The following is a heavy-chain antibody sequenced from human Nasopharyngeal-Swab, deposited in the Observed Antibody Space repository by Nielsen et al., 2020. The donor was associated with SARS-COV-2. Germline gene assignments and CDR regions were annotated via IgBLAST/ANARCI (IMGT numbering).Heavy chain of an antibody. CDR2: IFYSGNT. V-gene: IGHV4-39*01. J-gene: IGHJ4*02. CDR3: ARGSV. D-gene: IGHD3-10*01. Sequence: PGKGLEWIGSIFYSGNTYYNPSLKSRVTISVDTSKNQFSLKLNSVTAADTAVYYCARGSVWGQGTLVTVSS.